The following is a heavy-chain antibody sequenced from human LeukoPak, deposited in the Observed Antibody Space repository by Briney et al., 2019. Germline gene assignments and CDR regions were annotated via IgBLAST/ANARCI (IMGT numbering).Heavy chain of an antibody. CDR2: IIPIFGTA. J-gene: IGHJ4*02. D-gene: IGHD3-10*01. CDR1: GGTFSSYA. V-gene: IGHV1-69*13. Sequence: ASVKVSCKASGGTFSSYAISWVRQAPGQGLEWMGGIIPIFGTANYAQKFQGRVTITADESTSTAYMELSSLRSEDTAVYYCARENAYGSGSYNLDYWGQGTLVTVSS. CDR3: ARENAYGSGSYNLDY.